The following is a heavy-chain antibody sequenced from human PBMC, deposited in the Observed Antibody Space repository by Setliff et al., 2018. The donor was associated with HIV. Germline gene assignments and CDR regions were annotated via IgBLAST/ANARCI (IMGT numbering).Heavy chain of an antibody. CDR2: IYDSGKT. Sequence: PSETLSLTCTVSGGSISSGGYYWSWIRQHPGKGLEWIGYIYDSGKTYYNPALKSRVSISVDTSKNQFSLGLRSVTAADTAVYYCARGTRTSLNWFDPWGQGTLVTVSS. CDR1: GGSISSGGYY. J-gene: IGHJ5*02. CDR3: ARGTRTSLNWFDP. V-gene: IGHV4-31*03. D-gene: IGHD2-8*01.